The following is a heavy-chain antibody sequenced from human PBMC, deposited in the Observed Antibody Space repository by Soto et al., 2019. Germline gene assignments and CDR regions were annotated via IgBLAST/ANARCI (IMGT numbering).Heavy chain of an antibody. CDR1: GFTFDDYA. CDR2: ISWNSGSI. V-gene: IGHV3-9*01. CDR3: AKPLPCSGWYYFDY. D-gene: IGHD6-19*01. J-gene: IGHJ4*02. Sequence: EVQLVESGGGLVQPGRSLRLSCAASGFTFDDYAMHWVRQAPGKGLEWVSGISWNSGSIGYADSVKGRLTISRDNAKNSLYLQMNSLRAEDTALYYCAKPLPCSGWYYFDYWGQGTLVTVSS.